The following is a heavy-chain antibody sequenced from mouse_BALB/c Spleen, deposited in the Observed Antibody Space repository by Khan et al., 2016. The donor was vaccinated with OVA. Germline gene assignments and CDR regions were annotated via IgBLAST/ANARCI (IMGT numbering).Heavy chain of an antibody. CDR3: ARSRYYGSSYFDY. V-gene: IGHV1-9*01. Sequence: VQLQESGAELMKPGASVKISCKATGYTFSGYWIEWVKQRPGHGLEWIGEILPGSGSTTYNEKFKGKATLTADTFFKPAYMQLSSLTSEDSAVYYCARSRYYGSSYFDYWGQGTTLTVSS. CDR2: ILPGSGST. CDR1: GYTFSGYW. D-gene: IGHD1-1*01. J-gene: IGHJ2*01.